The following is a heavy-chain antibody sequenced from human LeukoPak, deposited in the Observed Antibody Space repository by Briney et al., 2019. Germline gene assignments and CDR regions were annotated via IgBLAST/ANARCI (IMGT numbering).Heavy chain of an antibody. D-gene: IGHD3-3*01. J-gene: IGHJ6*03. Sequence: PGGSLRLSCAASGFTFSNAWMSWVRQAPGKGLEWVGRIKSKTDGGTTDYAAPVKGRFTISRDDSKNTLYLQMNSLKTEDTAVYYCTTDGRGWRVDFRSGPYDYYYYMDVWGKGTTVTVSS. V-gene: IGHV3-15*01. CDR2: IKSKTDGGTT. CDR1: GFTFSNAW. CDR3: TTDGRGWRVDFRSGPYDYYYYMDV.